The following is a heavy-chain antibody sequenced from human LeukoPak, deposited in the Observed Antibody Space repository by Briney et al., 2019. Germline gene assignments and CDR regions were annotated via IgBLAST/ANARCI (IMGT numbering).Heavy chain of an antibody. Sequence: ASVKVSCKASGYTFTSYGISWVRQAPGQGLEWMGWISAYNGNTNYAQKLQGRVTMTTDTSTSTAYMELRSLRSDDTAVYYCARDQRVDFWSGPKPYYFDYWGQGTLVTVSS. D-gene: IGHD3-3*01. J-gene: IGHJ4*02. V-gene: IGHV1-18*01. CDR2: ISAYNGNT. CDR3: ARDQRVDFWSGPKPYYFDY. CDR1: GYTFTSYG.